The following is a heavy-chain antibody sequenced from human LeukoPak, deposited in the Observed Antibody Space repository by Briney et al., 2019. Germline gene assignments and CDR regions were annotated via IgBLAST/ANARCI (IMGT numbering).Heavy chain of an antibody. CDR2: IYYSGST. CDR1: GGSISSSRYY. Sequence: SETLSLTCTVSGGSISSSRYYWGWIRQPPGKGLEWIGSIYYSGSTYYNPSLKSRVTISVDTSKNQFSLKLSSVTAADTAVYYCARQSELAAAGTWYFDLWGRGTLVTVSS. CDR3: ARQSELAAAGTWYFDL. V-gene: IGHV4-39*01. J-gene: IGHJ2*01. D-gene: IGHD6-13*01.